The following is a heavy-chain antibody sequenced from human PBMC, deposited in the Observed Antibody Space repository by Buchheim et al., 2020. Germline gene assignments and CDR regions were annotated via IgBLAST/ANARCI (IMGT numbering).Heavy chain of an antibody. CDR3: AKDRHYYGSGSAPTRGMDV. Sequence: VQLVESGGGLVQPGGSLRLSCAASGFTFSSYWMHWVRQAPGKGLEWVAVISYDGSNKYYADSVKGRFTISRDNSKNTLYLQMNSLRAEDTAVYYCAKDRHYYGSGSAPTRGMDVWGQGTT. V-gene: IGHV3-30*18. J-gene: IGHJ6*02. CDR2: ISYDGSNK. D-gene: IGHD3-10*01. CDR1: GFTFSSYW.